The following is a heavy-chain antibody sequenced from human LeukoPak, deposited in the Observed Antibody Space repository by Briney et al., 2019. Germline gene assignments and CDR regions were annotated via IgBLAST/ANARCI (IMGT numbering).Heavy chain of an antibody. CDR1: GGSFSGFR. D-gene: IGHD2-2*01. V-gene: IGHV4-34*01. CDR3: ALEFVVPAALERLNAFDI. CDR2: INHSGGT. J-gene: IGHJ3*02. Sequence: SETLSLTCAVSGGSFSGFRWHWIRQPPGEGPEWIGEINHSGGTTYNPSLKSRVTISVDTSKIQFSLNLTSVTAADTAVYYCALEFVVPAALERLNAFDIWGHGTMVTVSS.